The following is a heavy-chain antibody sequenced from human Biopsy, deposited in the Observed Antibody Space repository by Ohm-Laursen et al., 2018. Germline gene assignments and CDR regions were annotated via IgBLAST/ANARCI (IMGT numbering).Heavy chain of an antibody. J-gene: IGHJ3*01. CDR2: VHYSGAT. CDR3: ARPLRGGEYEGFDL. V-gene: IGHV4-39*01. D-gene: IGHD4-17*01. CDR1: DGSINSNDYY. Sequence: SDTLSLTCTVSDGSINSNDYYWGWIRQAPGKSLEWLGRVHYSGATYYNPPLTSRATFSLDPAKNQFFLKFRSATAADTAVYYCARPLRGGEYEGFDLWGPGTMVSVSP.